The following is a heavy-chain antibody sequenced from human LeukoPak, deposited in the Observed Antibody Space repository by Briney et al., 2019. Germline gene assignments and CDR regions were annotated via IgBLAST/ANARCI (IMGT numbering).Heavy chain of an antibody. Sequence: GGSLRLSCAASGFPFRSYEMNWVRQAPGKGLEWVSYISSTGAVIHYADSVRGRFTISRDSAKNSLYLQMNSLRAEDTAAYYCTRESPDWFDAWGQGTLVTVSS. J-gene: IGHJ5*02. CDR2: ISSTGAVI. CDR3: TRESPDWFDA. CDR1: GFPFRSYE. V-gene: IGHV3-48*03.